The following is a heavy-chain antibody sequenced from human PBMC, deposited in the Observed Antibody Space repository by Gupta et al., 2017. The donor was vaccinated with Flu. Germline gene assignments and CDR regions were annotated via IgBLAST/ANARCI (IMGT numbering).Heavy chain of an antibody. V-gene: IGHV3-23*01. CDR3: ARGYCSSTSCYPYYFDY. Sequence: EVQLLDSGAGLVQPGGSLRLPCAASVFTFSYYAMSWVRQAPGKGLEWVSTISGSGGSTYYADYVKGRFTISRDNSKNTLDLQMNSLRAEDTAVYYCARGYCSSTSCYPYYFDYWGQGTLVTVSS. CDR1: VFTFSYYA. CDR2: ISGSGGST. J-gene: IGHJ4*02. D-gene: IGHD2-2*01.